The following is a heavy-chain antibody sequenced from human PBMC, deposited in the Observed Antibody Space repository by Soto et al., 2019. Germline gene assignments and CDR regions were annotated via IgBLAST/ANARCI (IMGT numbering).Heavy chain of an antibody. D-gene: IGHD1-26*01. CDR3: ARARGLGMDNYYMDV. CDR2: MNPNSANT. J-gene: IGHJ6*03. V-gene: IGHV1-8*01. Sequence: QVQLVQSGTEVKKPGASVKVSCKASGYTFTNYDINWVRQATGQGLEWMGWMNPNSANTSFAQKFQGRVTMTRNTSINTAYMELSSLTSEDTALYYCARARGLGMDNYYMDVWGRGTTVTVSS. CDR1: GYTFTNYD.